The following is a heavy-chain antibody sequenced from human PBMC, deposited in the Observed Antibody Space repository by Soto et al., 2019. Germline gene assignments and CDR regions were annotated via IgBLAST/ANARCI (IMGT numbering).Heavy chain of an antibody. D-gene: IGHD3-9*01. CDR3: AREDSDYDILTGKGYYYGMDV. V-gene: IGHV3-21*01. CDR2: ISSSSSYI. J-gene: IGHJ6*02. CDR1: GFTFSSYS. Sequence: SLRLSCAASGFTFSSYSMNWVRQAPGKGLGWVSSISSSSSYIYYADSVKGRFTISRDNAKNTLYLQMNSLRAEDTAVYYCAREDSDYDILTGKGYYYGMDVWGQGATVTVSS.